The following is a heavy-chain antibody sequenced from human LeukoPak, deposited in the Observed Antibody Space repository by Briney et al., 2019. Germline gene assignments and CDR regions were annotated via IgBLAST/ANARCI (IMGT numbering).Heavy chain of an antibody. CDR2: INPNSGGT. CDR1: GYTFTGYY. V-gene: IGHV1-2*02. D-gene: IGHD3-22*01. Sequence: ASVKVSCKASGYTFTGYYMRWVRQAPGQGLEWMGWINPNSGGTNYAQKFQGRVTMTRDTSISTAYMELSRLRSDDTAVYYCARDRGDYYDSSGPFDYWGQGTLVTVSS. J-gene: IGHJ4*02. CDR3: ARDRGDYYDSSGPFDY.